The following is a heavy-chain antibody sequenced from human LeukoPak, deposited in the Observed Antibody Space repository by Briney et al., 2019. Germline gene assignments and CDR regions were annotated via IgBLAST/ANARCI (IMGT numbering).Heavy chain of an antibody. CDR2: ISCSGANI. J-gene: IGHJ4*02. CDR1: GFTFSTYE. D-gene: IGHD6-6*01. CDR3: ARDRMSSSFPMDVDY. V-gene: IGHV3-48*03. Sequence: PGGSLRLSCAASGFTFSTYEMNWVRQAPGKGLEWVSYISCSGANIYYEGSVRGRFTVSRDNAKNSLYLQMNSLRPKDTAVYYCARDRMSSSFPMDVDYWGQGTLVTVSS.